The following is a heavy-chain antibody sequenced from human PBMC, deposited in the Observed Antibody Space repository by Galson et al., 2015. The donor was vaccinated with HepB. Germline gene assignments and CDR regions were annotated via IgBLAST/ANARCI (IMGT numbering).Heavy chain of an antibody. Sequence: SLRLSCAASGFTFSSYSMNWVRQAPGKGLEWVSSISSSSSYIYYADSVKGRFTISRDNAKNSLYLQMNSLRAEDTAVYYCARILEVYAFRGGYYYYGMDVWGQGTTVTVSS. V-gene: IGHV3-21*01. CDR3: ARILEVYAFRGGYYYYGMDV. CDR2: ISSSSSYI. D-gene: IGHD2-8*02. CDR1: GFTFSSYS. J-gene: IGHJ6*02.